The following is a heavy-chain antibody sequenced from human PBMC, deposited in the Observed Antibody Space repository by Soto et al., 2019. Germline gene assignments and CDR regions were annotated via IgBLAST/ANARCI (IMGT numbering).Heavy chain of an antibody. D-gene: IGHD2-2*01. J-gene: IGHJ5*02. CDR3: ARSVVAAAMLP. V-gene: IGHV3-33*01. CDR1: GFTFSSYG. Sequence: QVQLVESGGGVVQPGRSLRLSCAASGFTFSSYGMHWVRQAPCKGLEWVAVIWYDGSNKYYADSVKGRFTISRDNSKNTLYLQMNSLRAEDTALYYCARSVVAAAMLPWGQGTLVTVSS. CDR2: IWYDGSNK.